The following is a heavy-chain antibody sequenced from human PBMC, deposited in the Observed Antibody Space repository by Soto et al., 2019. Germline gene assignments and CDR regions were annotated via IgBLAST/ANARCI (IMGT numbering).Heavy chain of an antibody. CDR1: GGTFSSYT. CDR2: IIPILGIA. D-gene: IGHD6-13*01. CDR3: ARGTAAAADAFDI. J-gene: IGHJ3*02. V-gene: IGHV1-69*02. Sequence: QVQLVQSGAEVKKPGSSVKVSCKASGGTFSSYTISWVRQAPGQGLEWMGRIIPILGIANYAQKFQGRVTSTADKSTSTAYMELSSLRSEDTAVYYCARGTAAAADAFDIWGQGTMVTVSS.